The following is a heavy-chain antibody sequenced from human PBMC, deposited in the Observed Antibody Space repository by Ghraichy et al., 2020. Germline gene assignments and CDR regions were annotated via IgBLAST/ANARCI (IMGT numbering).Heavy chain of an antibody. CDR3: AREGAGGDY. J-gene: IGHJ4*02. CDR2: INQDESEK. CDR1: GFTFSSYW. V-gene: IGHV3-7*03. Sequence: GESLNISCAASGFTFSSYWMLWVRQAPGKGLEWVANINQDESEKYYVDSVKGRFTISRDNAKNSLYLQMNSLRAEDTAVYYCAREGAGGDYWGQGTLVTVSS. D-gene: IGHD6-13*01.